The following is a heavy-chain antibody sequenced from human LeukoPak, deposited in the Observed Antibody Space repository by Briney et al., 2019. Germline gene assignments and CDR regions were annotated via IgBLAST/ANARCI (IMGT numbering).Heavy chain of an antibody. CDR1: GFTFSSYA. Sequence: GGSLRLSCAASGFTFSSYAMSWVRQAPGKGLEWVSAISGSGGSTYYADSVKGRFTISGDNSKNTLYLQMNSLRAEDTAVYYCAKEAPSYDFWSGYYGTYYFDYWGQGTLVTVSS. J-gene: IGHJ4*02. CDR3: AKEAPSYDFWSGYYGTYYFDY. V-gene: IGHV3-23*01. CDR2: ISGSGGST. D-gene: IGHD3-3*01.